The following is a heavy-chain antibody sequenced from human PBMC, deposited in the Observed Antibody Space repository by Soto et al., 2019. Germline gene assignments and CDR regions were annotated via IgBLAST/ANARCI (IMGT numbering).Heavy chain of an antibody. Sequence: SQTLSLTCVGSGDTVSSNSVAWNWVRQSPSRGLEWLGMTYYRSRLYSDYAVSGRIRIDINTDTSKHQVSLQLNSVTPEDTAVYYCARSEVASDYYYYGMDVWGQGTTVTVSS. CDR1: GDTVSSNSVA. D-gene: IGHD2-15*01. CDR3: ARSEVASDYYYYGMDV. J-gene: IGHJ6*02. CDR2: TYYRSRLYS. V-gene: IGHV6-1*01.